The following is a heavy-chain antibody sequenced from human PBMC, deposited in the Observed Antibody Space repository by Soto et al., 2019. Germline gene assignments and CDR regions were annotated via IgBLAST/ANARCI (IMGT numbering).Heavy chain of an antibody. Sequence: VASVKVSCKASGYTFSSYYIHWVRQAPGQGLEWIGIINPNGGGTNYAQKFQGRVTMTRDTSTSTAYMELSALRSDDTAMYYCARGLNIVVVPAAMYRPLDYWGQGTLVTVSS. D-gene: IGHD2-2*01. CDR1: GYTFSSYY. CDR3: ARGLNIVVVPAAMYRPLDY. V-gene: IGHV1-46*01. CDR2: INPNGGGT. J-gene: IGHJ4*02.